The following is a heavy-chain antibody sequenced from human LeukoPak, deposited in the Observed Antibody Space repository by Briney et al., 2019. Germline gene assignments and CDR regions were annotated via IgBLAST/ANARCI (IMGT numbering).Heavy chain of an antibody. D-gene: IGHD3-22*01. CDR3: ARRYYDSSGYYSDYFDY. V-gene: IGHV5-10-1*01. Sequence: GESLRISCKGSGXSFTXYWXXWVRXMPGXXXEXMXXIDPSDSYTNYSPSFQGHVTISADKSISTAYLQWSSLKASDTAMYYCARRYYDSSGYYSDYFDYWGQGTLVTVSS. CDR1: GXSFTXYW. CDR2: IDPSDSYT. J-gene: IGHJ4*02.